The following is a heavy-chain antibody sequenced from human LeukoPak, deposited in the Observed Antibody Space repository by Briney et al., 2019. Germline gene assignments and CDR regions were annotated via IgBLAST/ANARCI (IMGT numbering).Heavy chain of an antibody. CDR1: GRSFSGYY. D-gene: IGHD5-12*01. CDR3: ARLQYGLEYSGYDYIDY. J-gene: IGHJ4*02. V-gene: IGHV4-34*01. Sequence: PSETLSLTCAVYGRSFSGYYWSWSRQPPGKGLEWIGEINHSGSTNYNPSLKSRVTISLDTSKNQFSLNLSSVTAADTAVYYCARLQYGLEYSGYDYIDYWGQGTLVTVSS. CDR2: INHSGST.